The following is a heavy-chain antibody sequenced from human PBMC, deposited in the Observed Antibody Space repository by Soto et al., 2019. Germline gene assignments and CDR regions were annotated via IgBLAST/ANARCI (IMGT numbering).Heavy chain of an antibody. Sequence: PGGSLRLSCAASGFTFSSYAMSWVRQAPGKGLEWVSAISGSGGSTYYADSVKGRFTISRDDSKNTLYLQMNSLRAEDTAVYYCAKLYYDFWSGYDYWGQGTLVTVSS. V-gene: IGHV3-23*01. CDR3: AKLYYDFWSGYDY. D-gene: IGHD3-3*01. J-gene: IGHJ4*02. CDR1: GFTFSSYA. CDR2: ISGSGGST.